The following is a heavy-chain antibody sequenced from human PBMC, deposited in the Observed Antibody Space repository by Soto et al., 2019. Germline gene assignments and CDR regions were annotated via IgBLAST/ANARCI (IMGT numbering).Heavy chain of an antibody. CDR1: GGSFSGYY. CDR3: ARGRYYYGSGSYYIPRWFDP. CDR2: INHSGST. J-gene: IGHJ5*02. Sequence: PSETLSLTCAVSGGSFSGYYWSWIRQPPGKGLEWIGEINHSGSTNYNPSLKSRVTISVDTSKSQFSLKLSSVTAADTAVYYCARGRYYYGSGSYYIPRWFDPWGQGTLVTVSS. D-gene: IGHD3-10*01. V-gene: IGHV4-34*01.